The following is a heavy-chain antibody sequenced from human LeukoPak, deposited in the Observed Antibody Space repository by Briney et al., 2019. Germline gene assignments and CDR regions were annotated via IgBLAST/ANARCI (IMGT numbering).Heavy chain of an antibody. CDR3: AGSNYYDSSGYYYYGY. V-gene: IGHV4-31*03. CDR1: GGSISSGGYY. J-gene: IGHJ4*02. D-gene: IGHD3-22*01. Sequence: PSQTLSLTRTVSGGSISSGGYYWSWIRQHPGKGLEWIGYIYYSGSTYYNPSLKSRVTISVDTSKNQFSLKLSSVTAADTAVYYCAGSNYYDSSGYYYYGYWGQGTLVTVSS. CDR2: IYYSGST.